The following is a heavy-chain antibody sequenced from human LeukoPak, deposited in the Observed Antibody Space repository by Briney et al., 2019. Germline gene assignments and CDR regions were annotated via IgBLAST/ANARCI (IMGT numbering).Heavy chain of an antibody. CDR2: INSDGSST. V-gene: IGHV3-74*01. J-gene: IGHJ4*02. D-gene: IGHD3-22*01. CDR1: GFTFSSHW. Sequence: GGSLRLSCAASGFTFSSHWMHWVRQAPGKGLVWVSRINSDGSSTSYVDSVAGRFTISRDNAKNTLYLQMNSLRAEDTAVYHCARGNYYDSSGPGGYWGQGTLVTVSS. CDR3: ARGNYYDSSGPGGY.